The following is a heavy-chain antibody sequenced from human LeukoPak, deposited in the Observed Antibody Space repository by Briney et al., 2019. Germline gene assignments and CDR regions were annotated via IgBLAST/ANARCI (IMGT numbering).Heavy chain of an antibody. Sequence: PGGSLRLSCAASGFTFSSYWMHWVRQAPGKGLVWVSRLNSDGSVTNYTDSVKGRFTISRDNAKNTLYMQMNGLRAEDTAVYYCARVRLEWLDLLSGVGAFDIWGQGTMVTVSS. D-gene: IGHD3-3*01. CDR1: GFTFSSYW. V-gene: IGHV3-74*01. CDR3: ARVRLEWLDLLSGVGAFDI. CDR2: LNSDGSVT. J-gene: IGHJ3*02.